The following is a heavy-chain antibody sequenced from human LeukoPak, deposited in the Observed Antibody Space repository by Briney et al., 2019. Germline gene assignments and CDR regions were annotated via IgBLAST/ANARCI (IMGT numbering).Heavy chain of an antibody. CDR2: IIPIFGTA. J-gene: IGHJ4*02. CDR1: GGTFSSYA. Sequence: RASVKVSCKASGGTFSSYAISWVRQAPGQGLEWMGGIIPIFGTANYAQKFQGRVTITADESTSTAYMELSSLRSEDTAVYYCARAPPSRYCSSTSCFSYYYDYWGQGTLVTVSS. D-gene: IGHD2-2*01. CDR3: ARAPPSRYCSSTSCFSYYYDY. V-gene: IGHV1-69*01.